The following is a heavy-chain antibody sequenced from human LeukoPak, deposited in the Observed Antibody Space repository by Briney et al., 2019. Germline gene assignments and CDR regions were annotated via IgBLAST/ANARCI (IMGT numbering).Heavy chain of an antibody. V-gene: IGHV3-21*01. J-gene: IGHJ3*02. Sequence: GGSLRLSCAASGFTFSSYSMNWVRQAPGKGLEWVSSISSSSSYIYYADSVKGRFTISRDTAKNSLYLQMNSLRAEDTAVYYCARDMGWLVRGAFDIWGQGTMVTVSS. D-gene: IGHD6-19*01. CDR1: GFTFSSYS. CDR3: ARDMGWLVRGAFDI. CDR2: ISSSSSYI.